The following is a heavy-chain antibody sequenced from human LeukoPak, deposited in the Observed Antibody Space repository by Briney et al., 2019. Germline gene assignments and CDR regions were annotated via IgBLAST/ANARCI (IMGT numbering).Heavy chain of an antibody. CDR3: ARVDIVVVPSANFDC. V-gene: IGHV4-39*01. CDR1: GASISSMSYY. D-gene: IGHD2-2*01. J-gene: IGHJ4*02. CDR2: INYSGST. Sequence: PSETLSLTCTVSGASISSMSYYWGWLRQPPGKGLEWIGSINYSGSTYYNPSLKSRVIISVDTSKNQFSLKLSSVTAADTAVYYCARVDIVVVPSANFDCWGPGTLVTVSS.